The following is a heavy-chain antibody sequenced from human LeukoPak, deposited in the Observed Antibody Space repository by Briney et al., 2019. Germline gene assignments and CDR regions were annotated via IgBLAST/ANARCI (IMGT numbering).Heavy chain of an antibody. V-gene: IGHV4-34*01. CDR3: ARAQYYDILTGYFDY. CDR1: GGSFSGYY. CDR2: INHSGST. D-gene: IGHD3-9*01. Sequence: PSETLSLTCAVYGGSFSGYYWSWIRQPPGKGLEWIGEINHSGSTNYNPSLKSRVTISVDTSKNQFSLKLSSVTAADTAVYYCARAQYYDILTGYFDYWGQGTLVTVSS. J-gene: IGHJ4*02.